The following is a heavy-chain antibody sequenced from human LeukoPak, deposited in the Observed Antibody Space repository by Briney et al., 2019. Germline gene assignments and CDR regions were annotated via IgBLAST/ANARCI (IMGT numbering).Heavy chain of an antibody. J-gene: IGHJ5*01. V-gene: IGHV3-33*01. CDR1: GFTFSSHG. D-gene: IGHD3-16*02. CDR3: VSADIWGNYRTHS. Sequence: GGSLRLSCAASGFTFSSHGMHWVRQAPGKGLEWLAVICYNGNNKYYADSVKGRFTISRDDSQNTLHLQMDSLRAEDTAVYYCVSADIWGNYRTHSWGHGALVGVSS. CDR2: ICYNGNNK.